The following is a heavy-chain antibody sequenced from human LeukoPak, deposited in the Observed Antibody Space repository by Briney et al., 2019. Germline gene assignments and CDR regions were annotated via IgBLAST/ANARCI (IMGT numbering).Heavy chain of an antibody. V-gene: IGHV3-30-3*01. CDR3: ARDYLRYQLLSWFDP. J-gene: IGHJ5*02. Sequence: PGRSLRLSCAASGFTFSSYAMHWVRQAPGKGLEWVAVISYDGSNKYYADSVKGRFTISRDNSKNTLYLQMNSLRAKDKAVYYCARDYLRYQLLSWFDPWGQGTLVTVSS. CDR1: GFTFSSYA. CDR2: ISYDGSNK. D-gene: IGHD2-2*01.